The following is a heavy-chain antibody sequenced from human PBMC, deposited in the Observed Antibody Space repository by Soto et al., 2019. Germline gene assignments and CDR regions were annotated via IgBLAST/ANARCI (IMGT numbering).Heavy chain of an antibody. CDR2: INPSGGST. J-gene: IGHJ6*02. V-gene: IGHV1-46*04. CDR3: ARDIVVVVADGDGMDV. CDR1: GYTFTSYY. Sequence: QVQLVQSGAEVKKPGASVKVSCKASGYTFTSYYMHWVRQAPGQGLEWMGIINPSGGSTSYAQKLQGGVTMTRDTSTSTVYMGLSSLRSEDAAVYYCARDIVVVVADGDGMDVWGQGTTVTVSS. D-gene: IGHD2-15*01.